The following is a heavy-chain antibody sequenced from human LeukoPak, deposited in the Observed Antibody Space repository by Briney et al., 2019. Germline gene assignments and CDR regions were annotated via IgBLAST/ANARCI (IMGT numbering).Heavy chain of an antibody. CDR3: AKGVDASGIYYYFYMDV. J-gene: IGHJ6*03. V-gene: IGHV3-23*01. Sequence: GGSLRLSCAASGFTFSSYAMSWVRQAPGKGLEWVAGISGSGGGRYYADSVKGRFTISRDNSKNTLYLQMNNMRAEDTAVYYCAKGVDASGIYYYFYMDVWGKGTTVTVSS. CDR2: ISGSGGGR. D-gene: IGHD3-16*01. CDR1: GFTFSSYA.